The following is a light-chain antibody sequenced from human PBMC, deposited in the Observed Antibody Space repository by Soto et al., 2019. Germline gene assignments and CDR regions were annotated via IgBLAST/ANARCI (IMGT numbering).Light chain of an antibody. CDR1: HSVSSY. CDR2: DAS. CDR3: QQYNQWPWT. V-gene: IGKV3-11*01. J-gene: IGKJ1*01. Sequence: EIVLTQAPATLSLSRGERATLSCSASHSVSSYLACYQQNPGQAPRLLIYDASNRATGIPARFSGDGSGTEFTLTISSLQSEDFGIYYCQQYNQWPWTFGPGTKVDIK.